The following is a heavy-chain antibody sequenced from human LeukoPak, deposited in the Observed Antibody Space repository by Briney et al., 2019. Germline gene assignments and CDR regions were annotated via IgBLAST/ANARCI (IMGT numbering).Heavy chain of an antibody. CDR3: ARDAAADY. Sequence: SETLSLTCAVYGGSFSGYYWSWIRQPPGKGLEWSGEINHSGSTNYNPSLKSRVTISVDTSKNQFSLKLSSVTAADTAVYYCARDAAADYWGQGTLVTVSS. CDR1: GGSFSGYY. CDR2: INHSGST. V-gene: IGHV4-34*01. J-gene: IGHJ4*02. D-gene: IGHD2-2*01.